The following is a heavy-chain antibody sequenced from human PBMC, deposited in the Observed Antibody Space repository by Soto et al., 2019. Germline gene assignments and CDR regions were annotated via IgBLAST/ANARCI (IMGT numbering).Heavy chain of an antibody. CDR2: IKQDGGET. J-gene: IGHJ4*02. D-gene: IGHD6-19*01. V-gene: IGHV3-7*03. CDR3: ERYVCCSGRYFFYY. Sequence: EVQLVESGGALVQPGGSLRLSCVASGFTFSSPFMGWVRQAPGKGLEWVANIKQDGGETYYVDSVEGRFTISRDNAKDSRYQQMNSLCGEDTAVNYGERYVCCSGRYFFYYGYQGNLVAV. CDR1: GFTFSSPF.